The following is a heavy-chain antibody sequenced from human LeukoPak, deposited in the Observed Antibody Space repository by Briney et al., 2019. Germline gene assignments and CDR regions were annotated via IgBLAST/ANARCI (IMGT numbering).Heavy chain of an antibody. D-gene: IGHD6-13*01. CDR2: TNQDQSQK. Sequence: PGGSLRLSCAASGFTFSSYWMAWVRQAPGKGLEWVANTNQDQSQKNYVDSVKGRFTISRDNAKNSVYLQMNSLRAEDSAVYYCGKDWAALRRPYEYWGQGTTVTVSS. CDR3: GKDWAALRRPYEY. J-gene: IGHJ6*02. CDR1: GFTFSSYW. V-gene: IGHV3-7*03.